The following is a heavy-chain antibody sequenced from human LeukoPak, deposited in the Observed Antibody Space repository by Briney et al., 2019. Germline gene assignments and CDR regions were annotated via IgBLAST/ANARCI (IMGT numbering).Heavy chain of an antibody. D-gene: IGHD3-3*01. Sequence: GASVKVSCKVSGYTLTELSMHWVRQAPGKGLEWKGDFDPEDGETIYAQKFQGRVTMTEDTSTDTAYMELSSLRSEDTAVYYCATDWGVLRFLEWLFYWGQGTLVTVSS. CDR2: FDPEDGET. V-gene: IGHV1-24*01. CDR1: GYTLTELS. J-gene: IGHJ4*02. CDR3: ATDWGVLRFLEWLFY.